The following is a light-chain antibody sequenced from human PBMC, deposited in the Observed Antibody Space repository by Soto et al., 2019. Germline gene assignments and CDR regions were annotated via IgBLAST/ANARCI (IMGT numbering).Light chain of an antibody. V-gene: IGKV1-5*01. CDR3: QKYNSFWT. Sequence: DIQMTQSPSTLSASVGDRVTISCRASQTISNWLAWYQQKPGKAPKLLIYDASSLESGVPSRFSGSGSGTEVTLTISSLQPEDFATDDCQKYNSFWTFGQGTKVESK. J-gene: IGKJ1*01. CDR2: DAS. CDR1: QTISNW.